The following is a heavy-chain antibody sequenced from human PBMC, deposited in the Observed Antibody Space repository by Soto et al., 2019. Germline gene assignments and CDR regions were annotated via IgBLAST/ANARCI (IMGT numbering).Heavy chain of an antibody. D-gene: IGHD3-10*01. V-gene: IGHV4-39*01. CDR1: GGSTSSSSYY. CDR2: IYYSGST. Sequence: SETLSLTCTVSGGSTSSSSYYWGWIRQPPGKGLEWIGSIYYSGSTYYNPSLKSRVTISVDTSKNQFSLKLSSVTAADTAVYYCAKGGSGSYSNAFDILVQGTMVT. CDR3: AKGGSGSYSNAFDI. J-gene: IGHJ3*02.